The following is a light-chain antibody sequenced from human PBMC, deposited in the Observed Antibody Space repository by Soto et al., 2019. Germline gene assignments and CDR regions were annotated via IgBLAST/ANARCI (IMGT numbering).Light chain of an antibody. CDR2: EVS. CDR1: SSDVGGYNY. CDR3: SSYAGSNNVL. Sequence: QSVLTQPPSASGSPGQSVTISCTGTSSDVGGYNYASWYQQHPGKAPKVMIYEVSKRPSGVPDRFSGSKSGNTASLTVSGLQADDEADYYCSSYAGSNNVLFGGGTQLTVL. V-gene: IGLV2-8*01. J-gene: IGLJ2*01.